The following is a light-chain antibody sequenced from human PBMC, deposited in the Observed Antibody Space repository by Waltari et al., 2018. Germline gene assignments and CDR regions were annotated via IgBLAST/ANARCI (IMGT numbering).Light chain of an antibody. CDR3: MQALQTTWT. CDR2: LGS. V-gene: IGKV2-28*01. CDR1: QSLLHSNGYNY. J-gene: IGKJ1*01. Sequence: EIVMTQSPLSLPVTPGEPASISCRSSQSLLHSNGYNYLGWYLQKPGQSPQLLSYLGSTRASGVPDRFSGSGSGTDFTLKISRVEAEDVGVYFCMQALQTTWTFGQGTKVEIK.